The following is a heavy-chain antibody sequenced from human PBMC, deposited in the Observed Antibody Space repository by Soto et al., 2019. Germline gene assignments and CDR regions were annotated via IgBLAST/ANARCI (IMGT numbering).Heavy chain of an antibody. V-gene: IGHV4-4*07. CDR2: IYISGST. D-gene: IGHD3-16*01. Sequence: SETLSLTCSVSGAFTRSYYWSLIRQPAGKGLEWIGRIYISGSTDYNPSLKSRVTMSVDTYKNQFSLKLRSVTAADTAVYYCARVSSLGWLDPWGKGTXVTVYS. CDR1: GAFTRSYY. J-gene: IGHJ5*02. CDR3: ARVSSLGWLDP.